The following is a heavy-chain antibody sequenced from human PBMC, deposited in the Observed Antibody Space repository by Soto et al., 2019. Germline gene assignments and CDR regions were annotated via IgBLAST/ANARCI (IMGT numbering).Heavy chain of an antibody. CDR3: ARTGIRGYYFDY. Sequence: SETLSLTCTVSGGSVSSGSYYWSWIRQPPGKGLEWIGYIYYSGSTNYNPSLKSRVTISVDTSKNQFSLKLSSVTAADTAVYYCARTGIRGYYFDYWGQGTLVTVSS. J-gene: IGHJ4*02. V-gene: IGHV4-61*01. CDR1: GGSVSSGSYY. D-gene: IGHD1-20*01. CDR2: IYYSGST.